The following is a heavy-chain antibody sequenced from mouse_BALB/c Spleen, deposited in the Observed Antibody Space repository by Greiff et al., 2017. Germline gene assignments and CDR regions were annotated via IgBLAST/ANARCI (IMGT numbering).Heavy chain of an antibody. J-gene: IGHJ4*01. CDR2: IYPGNSDT. CDR3: TRFRVYYGSSGGAMDY. CDR1: GYSFTSYW. Sequence: EVQLQQSGTVLARPGASVKMSCKASGYSFTSYWMHWVKQRPGQGLEWIGAIYPGNSDTSYNQKFKGKAKLTAVTSASTAYMELSSLTNEDSAVYYCTRFRVYYGSSGGAMDYWGQGTSVTVSS. V-gene: IGHV1-5*01. D-gene: IGHD1-1*01.